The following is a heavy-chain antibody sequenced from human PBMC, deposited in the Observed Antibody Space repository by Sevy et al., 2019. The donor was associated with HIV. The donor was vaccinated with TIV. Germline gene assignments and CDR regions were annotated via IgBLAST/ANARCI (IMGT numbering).Heavy chain of an antibody. CDR1: GFTFSSYS. J-gene: IGHJ4*02. CDR2: ISSSNNSI. V-gene: IGHV3-21*01. Sequence: GGSLRLSCAASGFTFSSYSMNWVRQAPGKGLEWVSSISSSNNSIYYADSLKGRFTISRDNAKNSLYLQMNSLRAEDTAAYYCARDLREYSSSSKYYFDYWGQGILVTVSS. CDR3: ARDLREYSSSSKYYFDY. D-gene: IGHD6-6*01.